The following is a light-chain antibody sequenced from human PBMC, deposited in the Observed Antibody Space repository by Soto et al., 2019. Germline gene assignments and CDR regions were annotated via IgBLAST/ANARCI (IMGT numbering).Light chain of an antibody. CDR2: AAS. V-gene: IGKV1-27*01. CDR1: QAIGVN. J-gene: IGKJ4*01. CDR3: QKYNSAPPS. Sequence: DIQVTQSPSSLSASITDRATITCRANQAIGVNLAWIQQQPGKVPKLLIYAASACQSGGPSRFSGSGSGTDFNLTISSPQPEDMATYYCQKYNSAPPSFGGGTKVDI.